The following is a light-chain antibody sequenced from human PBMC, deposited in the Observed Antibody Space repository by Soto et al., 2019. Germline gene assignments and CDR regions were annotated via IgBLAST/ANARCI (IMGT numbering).Light chain of an antibody. J-gene: IGKJ4*01. Sequence: IVSTQSPATLSLSPGERATLSCRASQSVSSYLAWYQQKPGQAPRLLIYDASNRATGIPARFSGSGSGTDFTLTISSLEPEDFAVYYCQQRGNWPLTFGGGTKVDIK. V-gene: IGKV3-11*01. CDR3: QQRGNWPLT. CDR2: DAS. CDR1: QSVSSY.